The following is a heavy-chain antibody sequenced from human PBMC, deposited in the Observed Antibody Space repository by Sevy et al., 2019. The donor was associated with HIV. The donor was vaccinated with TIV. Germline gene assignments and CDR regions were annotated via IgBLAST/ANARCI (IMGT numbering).Heavy chain of an antibody. CDR2: IKQDGSEK. CDR3: ARDSLGDIVVVVAAPDYLDY. J-gene: IGHJ4*02. D-gene: IGHD2-15*01. Sequence: GGSLRLSCAASGFTFSSYWMSWVRQAPGKGLEWVANIKQDGSEKYYVDSVKGRFTISRDNAKNSLYLQMNSLRAEDTAVYYCARDSLGDIVVVVAAPDYLDYWGQGTLVTVSS. CDR1: GFTFSSYW. V-gene: IGHV3-7*01.